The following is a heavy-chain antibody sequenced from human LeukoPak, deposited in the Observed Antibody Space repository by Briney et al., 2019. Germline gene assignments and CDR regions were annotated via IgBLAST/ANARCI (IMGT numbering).Heavy chain of an antibody. CDR1: DGSISSYY. CDR3: ARNRMATIVHDAYDI. V-gene: IGHV4-59*01. Sequence: PSETLSLTCTVSDGSISSYYWSWIRQPPGKGLEWIGYIYYSGSTDYNPSLKSRVTISVDTSKNQFSLKLSSVTAADTAVYYCARNRMATIVHDAYDIWGQGTMVTVSS. CDR2: IYYSGST. D-gene: IGHD5-24*01. J-gene: IGHJ3*02.